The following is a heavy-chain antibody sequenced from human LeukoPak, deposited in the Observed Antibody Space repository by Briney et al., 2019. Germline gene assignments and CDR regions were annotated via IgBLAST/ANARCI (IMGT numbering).Heavy chain of an antibody. V-gene: IGHV4-39*07. CDR1: GGSISSSSYY. Sequence: SETLSLTCTVSGGSISSSSYYWGWIRQPPGKGLEWIGSIYYSGSTYYNPSLKSRVTISVDTSKNQFSLKLSSVTAADTAVYYCARDAPPHSSSRVCDYWGQGTLVTVSS. CDR2: IYYSGST. D-gene: IGHD6-6*01. CDR3: ARDAPPHSSSRVCDY. J-gene: IGHJ4*02.